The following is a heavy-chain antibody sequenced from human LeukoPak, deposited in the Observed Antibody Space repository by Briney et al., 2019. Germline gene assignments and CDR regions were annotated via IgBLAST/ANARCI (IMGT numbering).Heavy chain of an antibody. CDR1: GYTFTSYD. CDR2: MNPNSGNT. Sequence: ASVKVSCKASGYTFTSYDINWVRQATGQGLEWMGWMNPNSGNTGYAQKFQGRVTITRDTSISTAYMELSSLRSEDTAVYYCARGLRRPIAARHGYYYYYMDVWGKGTTVTVSS. V-gene: IGHV1-8*03. D-gene: IGHD6-6*01. J-gene: IGHJ6*03. CDR3: ARGLRRPIAARHGYYYYYMDV.